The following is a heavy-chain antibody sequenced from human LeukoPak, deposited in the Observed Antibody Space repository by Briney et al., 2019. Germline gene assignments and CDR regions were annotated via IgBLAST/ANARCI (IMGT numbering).Heavy chain of an antibody. J-gene: IGHJ4*02. CDR2: INPNSGGT. CDR3: ARGENDYGETGY. D-gene: IGHD4-17*01. V-gene: IGHV1-2*02. Sequence: ASVKVSCKASGYTFTGYYMHWVRQAPGLGLEWMGWINPNSGGTNYAQKFQGRVTMTRDTSISTAYMELSRLRSDDTAVYYCARGENDYGETGYWGQGTLVTVSS. CDR1: GYTFTGYY.